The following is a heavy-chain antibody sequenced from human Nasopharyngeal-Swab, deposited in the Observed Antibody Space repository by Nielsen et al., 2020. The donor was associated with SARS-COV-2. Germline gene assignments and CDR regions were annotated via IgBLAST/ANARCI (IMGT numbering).Heavy chain of an antibody. CDR3: ATPRYYYGSGSYGGMDV. CDR1: GGSFSGYY. J-gene: IGHJ6*02. Sequence: ESLKISCAVYGGSFSGYYWSWIRQPPGKGLEWIGEINHSGSTNYNPSLKSRVTISVDTSKNQFSLKLSSVTAADTAVYYCATPRYYYGSGSYGGMDVWGQGTTVTVSS. D-gene: IGHD3-10*01. V-gene: IGHV4-34*01. CDR2: INHSGST.